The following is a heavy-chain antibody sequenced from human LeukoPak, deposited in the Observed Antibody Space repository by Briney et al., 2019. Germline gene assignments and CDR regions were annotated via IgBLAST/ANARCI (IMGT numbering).Heavy chain of an antibody. CDR2: IYYSGST. Sequence: KPSETLSLTCTVSGGSISSSSYYCGWIRQPPGKGLEWIGSIYYSGSTYYNPSLKSRVTISVDTSKNQFSLKLSSVTAADTAVYYCARGVVVAAKDAFDIWGQGTMVTVSS. CDR3: ARGVVVAAKDAFDI. CDR1: GGSISSSSYY. J-gene: IGHJ3*02. V-gene: IGHV4-39*01. D-gene: IGHD2-15*01.